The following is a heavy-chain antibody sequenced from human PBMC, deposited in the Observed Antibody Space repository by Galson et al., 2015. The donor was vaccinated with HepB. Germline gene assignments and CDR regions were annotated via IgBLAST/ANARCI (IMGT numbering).Heavy chain of an antibody. J-gene: IGHJ4*02. CDR3: ARSSNYVEDLDY. CDR1: GYTFTSYD. Sequence: SVTVSCKASGYTFTSYDINWVRQATGQGLEWMGWMNPNSGNTGYAQKFQGRVTMTRNTSISTAYMELSSLRSEDTAVYYCARSSNYVEDLDYWGQGTLVTVSS. V-gene: IGHV1-8*01. CDR2: MNPNSGNT. D-gene: IGHD4-17*01.